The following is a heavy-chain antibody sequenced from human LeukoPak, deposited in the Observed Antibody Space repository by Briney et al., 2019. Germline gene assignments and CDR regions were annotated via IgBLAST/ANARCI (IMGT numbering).Heavy chain of an antibody. V-gene: IGHV3-64*01. CDR2: ITSNGGST. D-gene: IGHD2-8*01. J-gene: IGHJ4*02. CDR1: GFTFSSYP. CDR3: GRGRYCTNGVCQYFDY. Sequence: GGSLGLSCAASGFTFSSYPIHWVRLAPGKGLEYVSGITSNGGSTYYANSVKGRFTISRDNSKNTLYLQMGSLRAEDMAVYYCGRGRYCTNGVCQYFDYWGQGTLVTVSS.